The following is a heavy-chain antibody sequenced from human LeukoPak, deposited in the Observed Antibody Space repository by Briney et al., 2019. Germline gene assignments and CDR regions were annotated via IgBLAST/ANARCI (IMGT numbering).Heavy chain of an antibody. J-gene: IGHJ4*02. CDR1: GFTVSSNY. V-gene: IGHV3-66*01. Sequence: GGCLRLSCAASGFTVSSNYMSWVRQAPGKGLEWVSVIYSGGSTYYADSVKGRFTISRDNSKNTLYLQMNSLRAEDTAVYYCARDSDLSGYILDYWGQGTLVTVSS. CDR3: ARDSDLSGYILDY. CDR2: IYSGGST. D-gene: IGHD3-22*01.